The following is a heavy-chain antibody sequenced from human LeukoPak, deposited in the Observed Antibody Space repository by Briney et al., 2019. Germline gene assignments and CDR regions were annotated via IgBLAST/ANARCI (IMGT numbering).Heavy chain of an antibody. CDR2: ISYDGSNK. Sequence: GGSLRLSCAASGFTFSSYGMHWVRQAPGKGLEWVAVISYDGSNKYYADSVKGRFTISRDNSMNTLYLQMNRLRAEDTAVYYCAKPTVGWYFDLWGRGTLATVSS. D-gene: IGHD4-11*01. J-gene: IGHJ2*01. CDR3: AKPTVGWYFDL. CDR1: GFTFSSYG. V-gene: IGHV3-30*18.